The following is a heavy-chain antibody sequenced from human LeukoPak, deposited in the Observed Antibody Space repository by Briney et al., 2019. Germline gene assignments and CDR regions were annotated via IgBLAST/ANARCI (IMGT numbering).Heavy chain of an antibody. Sequence: SQTLSLTCTVSGGSISSGGYYWSWIRQRPGKGLEWIGYIYYSGSTYYNPSLKSRVTISVDTSKNQFSLKLSSVTAADTAVYYCARGAGVVLSYYYYYMDVWGKGTTVTVSS. CDR3: ARGAGVVLSYYYYYMDV. CDR2: IYYSGST. D-gene: IGHD3-3*01. V-gene: IGHV4-31*03. J-gene: IGHJ6*03. CDR1: GGSISSGGYY.